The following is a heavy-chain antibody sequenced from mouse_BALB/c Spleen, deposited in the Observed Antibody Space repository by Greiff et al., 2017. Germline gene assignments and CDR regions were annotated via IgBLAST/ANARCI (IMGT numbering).Heavy chain of an antibody. V-gene: IGHV5-6-5*01. CDR2: ISSGGST. Sequence: VQLKESGGGLVKPGGSLKLSCAASGFTFSSYAMSWVRQTPEKRLEWVASISSGGSTYYPDSVKGRFTISRDNARNILYLQMSSLRSEDTAMYYCARGGNYFDYWGQGTTLTVSS. J-gene: IGHJ2*01. CDR3: ARGGNYFDY. CDR1: GFTFSSYA.